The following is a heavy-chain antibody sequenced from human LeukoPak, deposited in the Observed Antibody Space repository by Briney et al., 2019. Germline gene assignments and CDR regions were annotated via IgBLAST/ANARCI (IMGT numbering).Heavy chain of an antibody. Sequence: GGSLRLSCAASGFTFNNYAMDWVRQAPGEGLEWVSSISVSGGSTYYADSVKGRFTISRDKSKSTLNLQMNSLRADDTAVYYCAKDLRFYYYDSSGYYPHFDYWGQGILVTVSS. CDR3: AKDLRFYYYDSSGYYPHFDY. V-gene: IGHV3-23*01. J-gene: IGHJ4*02. CDR2: ISVSGGST. CDR1: GFTFNNYA. D-gene: IGHD3-22*01.